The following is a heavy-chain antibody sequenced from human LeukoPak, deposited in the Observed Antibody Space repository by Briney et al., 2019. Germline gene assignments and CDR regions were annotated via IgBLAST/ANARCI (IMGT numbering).Heavy chain of an antibody. Sequence: GGALRLSCAAPGFTFSTYVMHTVRQAPAKGLERVAAISYDGSNKYYAESVKGRFTTSRDNSKSTLYLQMNSLRAEDTAVYFCAKGQSTYYYDGSPFDYWGQGTLVTVSS. CDR3: AKGQSTYYYDGSPFDY. V-gene: IGHV3-30*18. CDR2: ISYDGSNK. J-gene: IGHJ4*02. CDR1: GFTFSTYV. D-gene: IGHD3-22*01.